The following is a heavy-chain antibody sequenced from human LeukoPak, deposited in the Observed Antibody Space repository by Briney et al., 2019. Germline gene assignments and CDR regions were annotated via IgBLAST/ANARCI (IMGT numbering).Heavy chain of an antibody. CDR2: IYHSGST. CDR3: ANYCSSSSCHTRRAFDI. D-gene: IGHD2-2*02. Sequence: SETPSLTCTVSGGSISSGGYYWSWIRQPPGKGLEWIGYIYHSGSTYYSPSLKSRVAISVDTSKNQFSLKLSSVTAADTAVYYCANYCSSSSCHTRRAFDIWGQGTMVTVSS. J-gene: IGHJ3*02. V-gene: IGHV4-30-2*03. CDR1: GGSISSGGYY.